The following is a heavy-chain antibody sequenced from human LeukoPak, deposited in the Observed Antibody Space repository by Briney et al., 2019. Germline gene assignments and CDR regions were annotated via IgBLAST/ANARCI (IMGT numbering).Heavy chain of an antibody. Sequence: ASVKVSCKASGYTFTGYYMHWVRQAPGQGLEWMGWINPNSGGTNYAQKFQGRVTMTRDTPISTAYMELSRLRSDDTAVYYCARTYARGAPNAFDIWGQGTMVTVSS. D-gene: IGHD1-26*01. CDR3: ARTYARGAPNAFDI. V-gene: IGHV1-2*02. J-gene: IGHJ3*02. CDR2: INPNSGGT. CDR1: GYTFTGYY.